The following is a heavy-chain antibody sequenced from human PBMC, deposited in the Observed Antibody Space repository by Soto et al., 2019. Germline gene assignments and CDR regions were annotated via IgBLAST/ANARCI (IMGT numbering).Heavy chain of an antibody. D-gene: IGHD3-10*01. CDR2: ISYDGSNK. J-gene: IGHJ4*02. V-gene: IGHV3-30*18. CDR1: GFAFSSYG. CDR3: AKLMGSGGSPSYYFDY. Sequence: QVQLVESGGGVVQPGRSLRLSCAASGFAFSSYGMHWVRQAPGKGLEWVAVISYDGSNKYYADSVKGRFTISRDNSKNTLYLQMNSLRAEDTAVYYCAKLMGSGGSPSYYFDYWGQGTLVTVSS.